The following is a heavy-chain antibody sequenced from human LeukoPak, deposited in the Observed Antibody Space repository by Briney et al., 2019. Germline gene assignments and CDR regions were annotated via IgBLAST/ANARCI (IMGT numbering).Heavy chain of an antibody. CDR1: GGSISSYY. Sequence: SETLSLTCTVSGGSISSYYWSWIRQPPGKGLEWIGYIYYSGGTNYNPSLKSRVTISVDTSKNQFSLKLSSVTAADTAVYYCARHRAAHWYFDLWGRGTLVTVSS. J-gene: IGHJ2*01. V-gene: IGHV4-59*08. CDR2: IYYSGGT. CDR3: ARHRAAHWYFDL.